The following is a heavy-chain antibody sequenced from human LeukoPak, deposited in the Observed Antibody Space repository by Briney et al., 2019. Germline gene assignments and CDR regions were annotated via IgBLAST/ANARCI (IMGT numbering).Heavy chain of an antibody. CDR3: ASTLAVAGPVYYYYGMDV. J-gene: IGHJ6*02. V-gene: IGHV1-2*02. CDR1: GYTFTGYY. CDR2: INPNSGGT. Sequence: ASVKVSCKASGYTFTGYYMHWVRQAPGQGLEWMGWINPNSGGTDYAQKFQGRVTMTRDTSISTAYMELSRLRSDDTAVYYCASTLAVAGPVYYYYGMDVWGQGTTVTVSS. D-gene: IGHD6-19*01.